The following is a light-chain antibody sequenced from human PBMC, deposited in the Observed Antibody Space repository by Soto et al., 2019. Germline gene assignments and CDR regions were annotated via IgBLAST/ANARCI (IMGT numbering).Light chain of an antibody. CDR2: DAS. CDR1: QSVSSY. V-gene: IGKV3-11*01. Sequence: IVLTQSPATLSLSPGERATLSCRASQSVSSYLAWYQQKPGQAPRLLIYDASNRATGIPARFSGSGSGTDFTLTIGSLEAEDFAVYYCQQRSIWPLTFGGGTKVEIK. CDR3: QQRSIWPLT. J-gene: IGKJ4*01.